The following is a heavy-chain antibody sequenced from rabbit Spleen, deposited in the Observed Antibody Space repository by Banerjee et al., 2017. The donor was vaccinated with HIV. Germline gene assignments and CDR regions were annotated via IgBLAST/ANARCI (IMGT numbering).Heavy chain of an antibody. Sequence: QEQLVESGGGLVQPEGSLTLTCKASGFSLSNNHVMCWVRQAPGKGLEWIACIYGGSSGNTWYASWAKGRFTISKTSSTTVTLQMTSLTAADTATYFCARDVYVGYTTTKWTYFDLWGQGTLVTVS. CDR1: GFSLSNNHV. V-gene: IGHV1S45*01. CDR3: ARDVYVGYTTTKWTYFDL. D-gene: IGHD7-1*01. CDR2: IYGGSSGNT. J-gene: IGHJ4*01.